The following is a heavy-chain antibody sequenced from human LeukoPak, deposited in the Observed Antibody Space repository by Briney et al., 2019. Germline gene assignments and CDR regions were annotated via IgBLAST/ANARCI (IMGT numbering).Heavy chain of an antibody. V-gene: IGHV4-34*01. CDR1: GGSFSGYY. J-gene: IGHJ5*02. Sequence: SETLSLTCAVYGGSFSGYYWSWIRQPPGKGLEWIGEINHSGSTNYNPSLKSRVTISVDTSKDQFSLKLSSVTAADTAVYYCARAGGSSTFNWFDRWGQGTLVTVSS. CDR2: INHSGST. D-gene: IGHD2-15*01. CDR3: ARAGGSSTFNWFDR.